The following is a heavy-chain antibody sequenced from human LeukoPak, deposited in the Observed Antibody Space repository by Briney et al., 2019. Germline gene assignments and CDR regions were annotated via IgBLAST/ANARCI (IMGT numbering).Heavy chain of an antibody. CDR1: GGSISSSSYY. J-gene: IGHJ4*02. CDR2: IYYSGST. D-gene: IGHD6-19*01. Sequence: SSETLSLTCTVSGGSISSSSYYWGWIRQPPGKGLEWIGSIYYSGSTYYNPSLKSRVTISVDTSKNQFSLKLSSVTAADTAVYYCARYSSGWYRGYTDYWGQGTLVTVSS. CDR3: ARYSSGWYRGYTDY. V-gene: IGHV4-39*07.